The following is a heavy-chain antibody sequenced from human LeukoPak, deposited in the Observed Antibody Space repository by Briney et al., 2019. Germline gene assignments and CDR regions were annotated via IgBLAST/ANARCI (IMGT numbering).Heavy chain of an antibody. CDR1: GYSFTSYW. D-gene: IGHD3-10*01. CDR3: ARSYYYGSGSYYPPNAFDI. CDR2: IYPGDSDT. J-gene: IGHJ3*02. Sequence: GESLKISCKGSGYSFTSYWIGWVRQMPGKGLEWMGIIYPGDSDTRYSPSFQGQVTISADKSISTAYLQWSSLKASDTAMYYCARSYYYGSGSYYPPNAFDIWGQGTMVTVSS. V-gene: IGHV5-51*01.